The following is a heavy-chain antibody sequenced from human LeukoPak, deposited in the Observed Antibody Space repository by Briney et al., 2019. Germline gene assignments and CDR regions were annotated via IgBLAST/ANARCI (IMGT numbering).Heavy chain of an antibody. CDR3: ARDGPDYYDSSGQTGNY. CDR1: GFTFRSNW. J-gene: IGHJ4*02. Sequence: PGGSLRLSCAASGFTFRSNWMHWVRQTPGKGLVWVSLINSDGLSTSYADSVKGRFTISRDNAKNSLYLQMNSLRAEDTAVYYCARDGPDYYDSSGQTGNYWGQGTLVTVSS. CDR2: INSDGLST. D-gene: IGHD3-22*01. V-gene: IGHV3-74*01.